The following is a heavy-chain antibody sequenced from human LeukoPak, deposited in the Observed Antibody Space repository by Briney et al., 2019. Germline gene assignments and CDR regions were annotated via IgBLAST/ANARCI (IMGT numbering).Heavy chain of an antibody. J-gene: IGHJ3*02. V-gene: IGHV4-30-4*08. CDR1: GGSISSGDYY. D-gene: IGHD1-26*01. CDR3: ASTGGSYLGDAFDI. CDR2: IYYSGST. Sequence: PSETLSLTCTVSGGSISSGDYYWSWIRQPPGKGLEWIGCIYYSGSTYYNPSLKSRVTISVDTSKNQFSLKLSSVTAADTAVYYCASTGGSYLGDAFDIWGQGTMVTVX.